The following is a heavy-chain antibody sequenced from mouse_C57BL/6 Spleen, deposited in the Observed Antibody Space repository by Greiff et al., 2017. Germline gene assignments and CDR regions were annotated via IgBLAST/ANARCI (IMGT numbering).Heavy chain of an antibody. CDR2: INPSTGGT. J-gene: IGHJ4*01. V-gene: IGHV1-42*01. CDR3: SRQATYYSNCVDAMDY. D-gene: IGHD2-5*01. Sequence: VQLQQSGPELVKPGASVKISCKASGYSFTGYYMNWVKQSPEKSLEWIGEINPSTGGTTYNQKFKGKATLTVDKSSSTAYMQLKSLSSEDSAVYYCSRQATYYSNCVDAMDYWGQETSVTVSS. CDR1: GYSFTGYY.